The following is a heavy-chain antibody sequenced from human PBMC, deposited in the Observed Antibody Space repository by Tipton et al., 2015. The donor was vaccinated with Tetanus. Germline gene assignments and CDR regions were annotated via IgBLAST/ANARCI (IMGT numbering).Heavy chain of an antibody. CDR1: GGSVNLYF. CDR3: ARLYSYGSLYWFDP. J-gene: IGHJ5*02. V-gene: IGHV4-4*07. Sequence: TLSLTCSVSGGSVNLYFWSWIRQPAGKGLEWIGRVYYSGSTNYNPSLESRVTISVDTSKNQFSLKLRSVTAADTAVYYCARLYSYGSLYWFDPWGQGTLVTVSS. D-gene: IGHD5-18*01. CDR2: VYYSGST.